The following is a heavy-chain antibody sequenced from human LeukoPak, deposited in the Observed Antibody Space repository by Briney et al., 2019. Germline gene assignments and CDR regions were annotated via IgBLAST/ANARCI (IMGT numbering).Heavy chain of an antibody. CDR1: GGSISSGSYY. Sequence: SETLSLTCTVSGGSISSGSYYWSWIRQPAGKGLEWIGRIYTSGSTNYNPSLKSRVTISVDTSKNQFSLKLSSVTAADTAVYYCARDRGRHEFDYWGQGTLVTVSS. CDR3: ARDRGRHEFDY. J-gene: IGHJ4*02. V-gene: IGHV4-61*02. CDR2: IYTSGST.